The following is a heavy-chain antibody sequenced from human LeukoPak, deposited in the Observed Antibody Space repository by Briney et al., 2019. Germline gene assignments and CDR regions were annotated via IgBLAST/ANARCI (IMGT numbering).Heavy chain of an antibody. J-gene: IGHJ4*02. V-gene: IGHV3-9*03. CDR3: AKGPGPATGPYYFDF. Sequence: QPGGSLRLSCAASGFTFSSYWMHWVRQALGKGLEWVSGINWNSDTIGYADSVKGRFTISRDNTKNFLYLQMSSLRAEDMALYYCAKGPGPATGPYYFDFWGLGTLVTVSS. CDR1: GFTFSSYW. D-gene: IGHD1-26*01. CDR2: INWNSDTI.